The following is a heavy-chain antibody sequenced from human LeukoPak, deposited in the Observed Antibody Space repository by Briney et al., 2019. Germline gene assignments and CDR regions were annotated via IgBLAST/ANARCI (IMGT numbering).Heavy chain of an antibody. CDR3: ARDEEVIAVAAAGFDY. CDR1: GYTFTSYG. J-gene: IGHJ4*02. V-gene: IGHV1-18*01. D-gene: IGHD6-19*01. Sequence: ASVKVSCKASGYTFTSYGITWVRQAPGQELEWMGWISAYNGNTNYAQKLQGRVTMTTDTSTSTAYMELRSLRSDDTAVYYCARDEEVIAVAAAGFDYWGQGTLVTVSS. CDR2: ISAYNGNT.